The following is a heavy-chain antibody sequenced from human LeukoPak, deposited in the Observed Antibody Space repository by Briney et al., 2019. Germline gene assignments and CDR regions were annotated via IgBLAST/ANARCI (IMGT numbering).Heavy chain of an antibody. CDR2: ISSSSSYI. CDR3: AREGLLGYCSSTSCHRTVYFDY. V-gene: IGHV3-21*01. D-gene: IGHD2-2*01. J-gene: IGHJ4*02. Sequence: GRSLRLSCAASGFTFSIYAMTWVRQAPGKGLEWVSSISSSSSYIYYADSVKGRFTISRDNAKNSLYLQMNSLRAEDTAVYYCAREGLLGYCSSTSCHRTVYFDYWGQGTLVTVSS. CDR1: GFTFSIYA.